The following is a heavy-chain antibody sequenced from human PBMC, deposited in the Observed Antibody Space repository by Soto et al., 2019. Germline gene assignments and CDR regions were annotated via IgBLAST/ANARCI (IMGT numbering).Heavy chain of an antibody. CDR1: GYAFTSYD. Sequence: QVQLVQSGAEVKKPGASVKVSCKASGYAFTSYDINWVRQATGQGLEWMGWMNPNSGDTGYVEKFQGRVTMTRDTXITTAYMELSSLRSEDTAVYYCARSLGVGNVNFDYWGQGTLVTVSS. J-gene: IGHJ4*02. V-gene: IGHV1-8*01. CDR2: MNPNSGDT. CDR3: ARSLGVGNVNFDY. D-gene: IGHD2-15*01.